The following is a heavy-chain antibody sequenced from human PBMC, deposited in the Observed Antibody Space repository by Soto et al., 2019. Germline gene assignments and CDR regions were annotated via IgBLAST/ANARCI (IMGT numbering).Heavy chain of an antibody. CDR1: GGSFSGYY. CDR2: INHSGST. J-gene: IGHJ6*02. CDR3: AGGRGRQQLVMTYYYGMDV. D-gene: IGHD6-13*01. V-gene: IGHV4-34*01. Sequence: SETLSLTCAVYGGSFSGYYWSWIRQPPGKGLEWIGEINHSGSTNYNPSLKSRVTISVDTSKNQFSLNLRSVTAADTAVYYCAGGRGRQQLVMTYYYGMDVWGQGTTVTVSS.